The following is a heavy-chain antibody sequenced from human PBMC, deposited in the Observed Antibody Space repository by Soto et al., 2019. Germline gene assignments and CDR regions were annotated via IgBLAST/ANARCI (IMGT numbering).Heavy chain of an antibody. CDR1: GFTFSSYG. CDR3: AKDRWGVRGMDV. V-gene: IGHV3-30*18. CDR2: ISYDGSNK. J-gene: IGHJ6*04. Sequence: QVQLVESGGGVVQPGRSLRLSCAASGFTFSSYGMHWVRQAPGKGLEWVAVISYDGSNKYYADSVKGRFSISRDNSKNTLYLQMNSVRAEDTAVYYCAKDRWGVRGMDVWGKGTTVTVSS. D-gene: IGHD1-26*01.